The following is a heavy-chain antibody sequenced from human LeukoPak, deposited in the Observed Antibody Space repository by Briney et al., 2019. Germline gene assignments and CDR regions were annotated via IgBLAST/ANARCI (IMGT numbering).Heavy chain of an antibody. Sequence: SETLSLTCAVSGGSVRDYYWSWIRQPPGRGLEWIAEIHHSGTTKYNPSLKSRVTISMDTSKNQFSLKLNSMTAADTAVYYCSSHVSAAAGGRWGPGTLVTISS. CDR1: GGSVRDYY. D-gene: IGHD6-13*01. CDR2: IHHSGTT. V-gene: IGHV4-34*01. J-gene: IGHJ4*02. CDR3: SSHVSAAAGGR.